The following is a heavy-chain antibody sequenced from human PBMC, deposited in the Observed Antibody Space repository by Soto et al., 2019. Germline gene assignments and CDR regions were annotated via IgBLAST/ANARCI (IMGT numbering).Heavy chain of an antibody. V-gene: IGHV1-69*04. CDR3: ARVRGTYGDSFPLDY. Sequence: SVKVSCKASGYTFTNYAMHWVRQAPGQGLEWMGRIIPILGIANYAQKFQGRVTITADKSTSTAYMELSSLRSEDTAVYYCARVRGTYGDSFPLDYWGQGTLVTVSS. CDR1: GYTFTNYA. CDR2: IIPILGIA. D-gene: IGHD4-17*01. J-gene: IGHJ4*02.